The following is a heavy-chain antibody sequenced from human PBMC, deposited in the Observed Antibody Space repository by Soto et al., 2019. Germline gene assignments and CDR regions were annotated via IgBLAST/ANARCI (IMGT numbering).Heavy chain of an antibody. D-gene: IGHD2-15*01. CDR1: GYTFTNYD. CDR2: MNPNSGNT. V-gene: IGHV1-8*01. CDR3: ATYCSGGSCYVY. Sequence: ASVKVSCKASGYTFTNYDINWVRQATGQGPEWMGWMNPNSGNTGYAQKFQGRITMTRDTSIRTAHMELNSLTSDDTAVYYCATYCSGGSCYVYWGQGTPVTVSS. J-gene: IGHJ4*02.